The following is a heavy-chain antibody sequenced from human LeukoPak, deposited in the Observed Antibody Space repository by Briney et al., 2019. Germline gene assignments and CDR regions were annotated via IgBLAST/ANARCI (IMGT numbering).Heavy chain of an antibody. CDR2: IGGSDGTT. Sequence: GGSLRLSCAASGFTFSSYAMNWVRQAPGKGREWVSIIGGSDGTTYYADSVKGRFTISRDNFQNTLYLQMNSLRAEDTAVYYCARRNAAYGPFDPWGQGTLVTVSS. D-gene: IGHD3-10*01. J-gene: IGHJ5*02. CDR1: GFTFSSYA. CDR3: ARRNAAYGPFDP. V-gene: IGHV3-23*01.